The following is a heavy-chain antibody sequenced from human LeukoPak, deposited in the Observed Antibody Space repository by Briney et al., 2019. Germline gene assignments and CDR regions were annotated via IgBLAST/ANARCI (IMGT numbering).Heavy chain of an antibody. CDR2: IIPIFGTA. CDR3: ARGLYYDILTGYYPFDY. CDR1: DYTFTSYG. J-gene: IGHJ4*02. Sequence: ASVKVSCKASDYTFTSYGISWVRQAPGQGLEWMGGIIPIFGTANYAQKFQGRVTITADESTSTAYMELSSLRSEDTAVYYCARGLYYDILTGYYPFDYWGQGTLVTVSS. D-gene: IGHD3-9*01. V-gene: IGHV1-69*13.